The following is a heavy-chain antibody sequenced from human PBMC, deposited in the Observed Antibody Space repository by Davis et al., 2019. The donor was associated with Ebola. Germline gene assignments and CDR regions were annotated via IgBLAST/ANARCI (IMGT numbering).Heavy chain of an antibody. Sequence: PGGSLRLSCAASGFTFSSYWMSWVRQAPGKGLEWVANIKQDGSEKYYVDSVKGRFTISRDNAKNSLYLQMNSLRAEDTAVYYCARGGNYGSGSYFDYWGQGTLVTVSS. CDR3: ARGGNYGSGSYFDY. V-gene: IGHV3-7*03. D-gene: IGHD3-10*01. CDR1: GFTFSSYW. J-gene: IGHJ4*02. CDR2: IKQDGSEK.